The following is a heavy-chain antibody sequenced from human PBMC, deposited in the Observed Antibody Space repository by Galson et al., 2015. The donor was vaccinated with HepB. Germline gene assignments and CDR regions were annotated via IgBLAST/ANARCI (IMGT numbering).Heavy chain of an antibody. CDR3: ATVDCSSTSCYSGADAFDI. Sequence: SVKVSCKVSGYTLTELSMHWVRQAPGKGLEWMGGFDPEDGETIYAQKFQGRVTMTEDTSTDTAYMELNSLRSEDTAVYYCATVDCSSTSCYSGADAFDIWGQGTMVTVSS. CDR1: GYTLTELS. CDR2: FDPEDGET. J-gene: IGHJ3*02. V-gene: IGHV1-24*01. D-gene: IGHD2-2*02.